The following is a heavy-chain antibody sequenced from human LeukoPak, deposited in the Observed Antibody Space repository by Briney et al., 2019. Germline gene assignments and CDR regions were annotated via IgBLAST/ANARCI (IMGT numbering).Heavy chain of an antibody. V-gene: IGHV3-33*01. CDR1: GFTFSSYG. D-gene: IGHD6-13*01. CDR2: IWYDGSNK. Sequence: GGSLRLSCAASGFTFSSYGMHWVRQAPGKGLEWVAVIWYDGSNKYYADSVKGRFTISRDNSKNTLYLQMNGLRAEDTAVYYCAREGVGRIAAADRWTFDYWGQGTLVTVSS. CDR3: AREGVGRIAAADRWTFDY. J-gene: IGHJ4*02.